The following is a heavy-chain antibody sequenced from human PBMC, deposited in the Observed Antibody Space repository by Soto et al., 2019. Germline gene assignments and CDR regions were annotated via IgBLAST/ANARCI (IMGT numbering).Heavy chain of an antibody. CDR3: ARDWRDIVVVPAAIPVDAFDI. CDR2: ISAYNGNT. Sequence: ASVKVSCKASGYTFTSYGISWARQAPGQGLEWMGWISAYNGNTNYAQKLQGRVTMTTDTSTSTAYMELRSLRSDDTAVYYCARDWRDIVVVPAAIPVDAFDIWGQGTMVTVSS. CDR1: GYTFTSYG. V-gene: IGHV1-18*01. J-gene: IGHJ3*02. D-gene: IGHD2-2*01.